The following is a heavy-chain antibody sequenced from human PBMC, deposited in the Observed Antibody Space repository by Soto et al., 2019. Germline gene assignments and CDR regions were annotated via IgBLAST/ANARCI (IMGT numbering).Heavy chain of an antibody. D-gene: IGHD2-15*01. V-gene: IGHV3-7*05. Sequence: PGGSLRLSCAGSGFTFSDFWMNWVRQTPGKGLEWVANIKQDGSAQNYVNSVRGRFTISRDNAKNLVYLQTNSLRAEDTAVYYCATMGTPATGLYFFDYWGQGSLVTVSS. J-gene: IGHJ4*02. CDR1: GFTFSDFW. CDR3: ATMGTPATGLYFFDY. CDR2: IKQDGSAQ.